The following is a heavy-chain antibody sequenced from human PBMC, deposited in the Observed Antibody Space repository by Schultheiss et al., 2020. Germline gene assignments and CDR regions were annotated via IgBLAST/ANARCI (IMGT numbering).Heavy chain of an antibody. D-gene: IGHD4-11*01. J-gene: IGHJ4*02. CDR3: AKDGGHSTFDF. CDR1: GFTFSSYA. CDR2: ISWNSGSI. Sequence: SLKISCAASGFTFSSYAMHWVRQAPGKGLEWVSGISWNSGSIGYADSVKGRFTISRDNAKTSLYLQMNSLRVEDTAFYYCAKDGGHSTFDFWGQGVLVTVSS. V-gene: IGHV3-9*01.